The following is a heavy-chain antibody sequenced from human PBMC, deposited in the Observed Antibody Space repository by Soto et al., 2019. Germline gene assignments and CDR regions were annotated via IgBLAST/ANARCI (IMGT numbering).Heavy chain of an antibody. CDR2: ISYDGSNK. CDR1: GFTFSSYG. D-gene: IGHD2-2*02. J-gene: IGHJ6*03. Sequence: QVQLVESGGGVVQPGRSLRLSCAASGFTFSSYGMHWVSQAPGKGLEWVAVISYDGSNKYYADSVKGRFTISRDNSKNALYLQMNCLRAEDTAVYYCAKSVGSAAIDYMDVWGKGTTVTVSS. CDR3: AKSVGSAAIDYMDV. V-gene: IGHV3-30*18.